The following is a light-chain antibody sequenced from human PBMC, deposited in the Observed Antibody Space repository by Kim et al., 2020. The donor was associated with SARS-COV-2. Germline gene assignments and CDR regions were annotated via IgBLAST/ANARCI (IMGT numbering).Light chain of an antibody. V-gene: IGLV7-46*01. CDR2: DTG. J-gene: IGLJ3*02. CDR1: TGAVTPTHS. CDR3: LLSFSGIRV. Sequence: QAVVTQEPSLTVSPGETVTLTCASSTGAVTPTHSPYWFQKKPGEVPSTLIFDTGSRHSWTPARFSGSLSGDKAVLTLAGAQPEDEGDYYCLLSFSGIRVFGGGTKLTVL.